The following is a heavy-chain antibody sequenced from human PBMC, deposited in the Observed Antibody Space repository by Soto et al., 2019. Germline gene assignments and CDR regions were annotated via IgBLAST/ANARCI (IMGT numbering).Heavy chain of an antibody. Sequence: EVQLLESGGDLVQPGGSLRLSCAASGFTFINYAMSWVRQAPGLGLEWVSSISGGGGRADYADSVRGRFTISRDNSKKTLSLQMNSLRVDDTAIYYCAKYYASGSYYHFDSWGQGTLVTVSS. V-gene: IGHV3-23*01. CDR1: GFTFINYA. D-gene: IGHD3-10*01. CDR3: AKYYASGSYYHFDS. J-gene: IGHJ4*02. CDR2: ISGGGGRA.